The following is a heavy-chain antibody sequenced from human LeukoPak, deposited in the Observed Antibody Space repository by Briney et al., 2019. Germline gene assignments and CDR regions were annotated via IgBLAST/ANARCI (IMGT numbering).Heavy chain of an antibody. D-gene: IGHD5-12*01. CDR1: GFTFRTYA. CDR2: ISGSGGDI. J-gene: IGHJ4*02. CDR3: AKAMGQWLYLVEN. Sequence: GGSLRLSCAASGFTFRTYAMSWVRQAPGKGLEWVSTISGSGGDIFHAYSANGRVTISRDNSKNILYLQMPNLKGNGDAVYYCAKAMGQWLYLVENWDQGTLVTVST. V-gene: IGHV3-23*01.